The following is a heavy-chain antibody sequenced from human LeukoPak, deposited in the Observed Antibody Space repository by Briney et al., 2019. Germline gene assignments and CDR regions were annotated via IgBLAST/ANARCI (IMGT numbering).Heavy chain of an antibody. CDR3: ARVQRGFFDY. V-gene: IGHV3-48*03. J-gene: IGHJ4*02. CDR2: ISSGGSSI. D-gene: IGHD3-10*01. Sequence: GGSLRLSCAASGFTFSSFEMNWVRQAPGKGLEWVSYISSGGSSIYYADSVKGRFTIPRDNAQNSLYLQMNSLRAEDTAVYYCARVQRGFFDYWGQGTLVTVSS. CDR1: GFTFSSFE.